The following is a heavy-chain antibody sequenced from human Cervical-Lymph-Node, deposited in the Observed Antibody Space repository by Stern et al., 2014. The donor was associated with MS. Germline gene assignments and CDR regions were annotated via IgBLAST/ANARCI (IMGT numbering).Heavy chain of an antibody. CDR1: RFIFTNYT. CDR2: ISYDGNNQ. CDR3: ARSPFSNQMLFDYLDY. V-gene: IGHV3-30-3*01. D-gene: IGHD2-2*01. J-gene: IGHJ4*02. Sequence: DQLVESGGDVAQPGRSLRLSCVASRFIFTNYTMHWVRQAPGKGLEWVAVISYDGNNQFYTDSVKGRFTISRDNSKNTLYLQMNSLRVEDMAVYYCARSPFSNQMLFDYLDYWGQGTLVTVSS.